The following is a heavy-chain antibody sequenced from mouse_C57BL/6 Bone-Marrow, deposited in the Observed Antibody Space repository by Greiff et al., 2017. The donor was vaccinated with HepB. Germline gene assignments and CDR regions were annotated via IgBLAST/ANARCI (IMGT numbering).Heavy chain of an antibody. CDR2: IDPENGDT. Sequence: EVQLQESGAELVRPGASVKLSCTASGFNIKDDYMHWVKQRPEQGLEWIGWIDPENGDTEYASKFQGKATITADTSSNTAYLQLSSLTSEDAAVYYCTTSPLHGDYFDYWGQGTTLTVSS. J-gene: IGHJ2*01. CDR1: GFNIKDDY. V-gene: IGHV14-4*01. CDR3: TTSPLHGDYFDY.